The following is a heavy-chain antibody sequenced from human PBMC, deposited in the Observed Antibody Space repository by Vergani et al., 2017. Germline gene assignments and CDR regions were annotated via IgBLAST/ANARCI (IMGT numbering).Heavy chain of an antibody. Sequence: EVQLVESGGGLVKPGGSMRLSCAASGFTFSSYSMNWVRQAPGKGLEWVSSISSSSSYIYYAYSVKGRFTISRDNAKNSLYLQMNSLIAEDTAVYYCARDQYYDILTGYPEYYYYYGMDVWGQGTTVTVSS. D-gene: IGHD3-9*01. CDR1: GFTFSSYS. CDR2: ISSSSSYI. CDR3: ARDQYYDILTGYPEYYYYYGMDV. J-gene: IGHJ6*02. V-gene: IGHV3-21*01.